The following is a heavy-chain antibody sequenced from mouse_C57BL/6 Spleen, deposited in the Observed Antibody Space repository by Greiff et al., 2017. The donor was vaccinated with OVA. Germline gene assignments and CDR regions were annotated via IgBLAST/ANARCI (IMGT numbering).Heavy chain of an antibody. D-gene: IGHD1-1*01. CDR1: GYTFTSYT. CDR3: ARRDYYGSSSHFDY. Sequence: LVESGAELARPGASVNMSCKASGYTFTSYTMHWVKQRPGQGLEWIGYINPSSGYTKYNQKFKDKATLTADKSSSTAYMQLSSLTSEDSAVYYCARRDYYGSSSHFDYWGQGTTLTVSS. CDR2: INPSSGYT. V-gene: IGHV1-4*01. J-gene: IGHJ2*01.